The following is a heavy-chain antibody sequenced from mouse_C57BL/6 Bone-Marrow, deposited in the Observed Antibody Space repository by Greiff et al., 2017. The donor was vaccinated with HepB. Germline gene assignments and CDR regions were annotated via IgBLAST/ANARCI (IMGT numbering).Heavy chain of an antibody. Sequence: EVKLMESGGGLVKPGGSLKLSCAASGFTFSDYGMHWVRQAPEKGLEWVAYISSGSSTIYYADTVKGRFTISRDNAKNTLFLQMTSLRSEDTAMYYCARSSGYVYFDYWGQGTTLTVSS. V-gene: IGHV5-17*01. CDR1: GFTFSDYG. J-gene: IGHJ2*01. CDR2: ISSGSSTI. CDR3: ARSSGYVYFDY. D-gene: IGHD3-2*02.